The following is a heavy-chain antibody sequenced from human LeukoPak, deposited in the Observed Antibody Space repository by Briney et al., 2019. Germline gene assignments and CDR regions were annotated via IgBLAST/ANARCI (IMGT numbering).Heavy chain of an antibody. CDR1: GYSFTSYW. CDR3: ARSPRDGYTYGVDDI. D-gene: IGHD5-24*01. Sequence: GESLKISRNGSGYSFTSYWIGWVRQTPEKGLEWMGLIYPESSDTKYSPSFQGQVTISADKSISTAYIQWSSLKAWDTAIYYCARSPRDGYTYGVDDIRGQGTMVTVSS. J-gene: IGHJ3*02. V-gene: IGHV5-51*06. CDR2: IYPESSDT.